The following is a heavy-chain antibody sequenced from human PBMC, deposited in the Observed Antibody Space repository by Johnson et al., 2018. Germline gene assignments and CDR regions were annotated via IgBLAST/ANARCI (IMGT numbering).Heavy chain of an antibody. CDR2: INTNTGNP. Sequence: QVQLVESGSELKKPGASVKVSCKASGYTFTSYAMNWVRQAPGHGLEWMGWINTNTGNPTYAQGFTGRFVFSLDTSVSTAYLQICSLKAEDTAVYYCARDPSQTYYDFCSGYPDAFDIWGQGTMVTVSS. CDR1: GYTFTSYA. V-gene: IGHV7-4-1*01. CDR3: ARDPSQTYYDFCSGYPDAFDI. J-gene: IGHJ3*02. D-gene: IGHD3-3*01.